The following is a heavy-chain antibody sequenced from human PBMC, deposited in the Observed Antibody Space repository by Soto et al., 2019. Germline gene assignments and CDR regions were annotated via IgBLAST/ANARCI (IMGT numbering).Heavy chain of an antibody. CDR2: IIPIFGTA. CDR3: ATHFDWLLPFDY. Sequence: QVQLVQSGAEVKKPGSSVKVSCKGSGGPFISYAISWVRQAPGQGLEWMGGIIPIFGTANYAQKFQGRVTITADESTSTAYMELSSLRSVDTAVYYCATHFDWLLPFDYWGQVTLVTVSS. J-gene: IGHJ4*02. V-gene: IGHV1-69*12. D-gene: IGHD3-9*01. CDR1: GGPFISYA.